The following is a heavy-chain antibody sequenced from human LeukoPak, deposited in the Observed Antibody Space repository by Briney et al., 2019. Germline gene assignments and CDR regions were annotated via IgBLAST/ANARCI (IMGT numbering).Heavy chain of an antibody. J-gene: IGHJ4*02. CDR1: GFTFGDYV. Sequence: GGSLRLSCTVSGFTFGDYVMSWFRQAPGKGLEWVGFIRSKAYGGTTEYAASVKGRFTISRDDSKNIAYLQMSSLKTEDTAVYYCTRLPPYCNGGSCFSFPDFDYWGQGTLVTVSS. CDR2: IRSKAYGGTT. CDR3: TRLPPYCNGGSCFSFPDFDY. D-gene: IGHD2-15*01. V-gene: IGHV3-49*03.